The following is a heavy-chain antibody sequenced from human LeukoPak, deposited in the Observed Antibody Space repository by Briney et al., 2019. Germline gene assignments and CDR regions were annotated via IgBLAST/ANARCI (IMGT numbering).Heavy chain of an antibody. J-gene: IGHJ5*02. Sequence: GASVKVSCKASGYTFSTYYMHWVRQAPGQGLEWMGIINPSEGDTSYAQKFQGRVSMTRDTSTSTVYMELSSLRSEDTAVYYCARDVTIFGSYGFDPWGQGTLVTVSS. CDR2: INPSEGDT. V-gene: IGHV1-46*01. D-gene: IGHD3-3*01. CDR1: GYTFSTYY. CDR3: ARDVTIFGSYGFDP.